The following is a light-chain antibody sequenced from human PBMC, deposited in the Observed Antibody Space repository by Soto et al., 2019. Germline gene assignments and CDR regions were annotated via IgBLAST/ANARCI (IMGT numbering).Light chain of an antibody. V-gene: IGKV3-20*01. CDR3: QHPWT. CDR2: GAS. Sequence: EIVLTQSPVTLSLSPGERSTLSCRASQSVSSSYLAWYQQKPGQAPRLLIYGASSRATGIPDRFSGSGSGTDFTLTISRLEPEDFAVYYCQHPWTFGQGTKVDIK. J-gene: IGKJ1*01. CDR1: QSVSSSY.